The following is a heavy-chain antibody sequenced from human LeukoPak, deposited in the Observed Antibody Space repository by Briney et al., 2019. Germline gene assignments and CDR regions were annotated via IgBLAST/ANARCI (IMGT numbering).Heavy chain of an antibody. J-gene: IGHJ6*03. CDR1: GGSISSHY. CDR3: ASRKYYYYYMDV. CDR2: IYTSGST. V-gene: IGHV4-4*07. Sequence: SETLSLTCTVSGGSISSHYWNWIRQPAGKGLEWIGRIYTSGSTSYNPSLKSRVTMSLDTSKNQFSPKLTSVTAADTAVYYCASRKYYYYYMDVWGKGTTVTVSS.